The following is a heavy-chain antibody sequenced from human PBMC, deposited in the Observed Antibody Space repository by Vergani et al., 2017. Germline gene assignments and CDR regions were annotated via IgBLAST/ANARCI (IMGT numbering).Heavy chain of an antibody. Sequence: VQLVESGGGVVQPGRTLRLSCAESGFSFNQYGMHWGRQAPGKGLEWVAVTWYDGNNKQYADFVTGRFTISRDNSKGTMYLQMNSLRDEDTGVYYCARELRLLYNRFDPWVQGTLVTVSS. CDR2: TWYDGNNK. V-gene: IGHV3-33*01. CDR1: GFSFNQYG. CDR3: ARELRLLYNRFDP. D-gene: IGHD1-14*01. J-gene: IGHJ5*02.